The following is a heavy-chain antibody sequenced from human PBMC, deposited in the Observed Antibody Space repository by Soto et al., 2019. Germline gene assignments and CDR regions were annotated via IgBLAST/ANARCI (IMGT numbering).Heavy chain of an antibody. D-gene: IGHD6-13*01. CDR2: FDPEDGET. CDR1: GYTLTELS. V-gene: IGHV1-24*01. CDR3: ATFIMGRSGWYVDEYSYGLDV. Sequence: ASVKVSCKVSGYTLTELSRHWVRQAPGKGLEWMGGFDPEDGETIYAQKFQGRVTMTEDSSTDTAYMELSSLRSEDTAVYYCATFIMGRSGWYVDEYSYGLDVWGQGTTVTVSS. J-gene: IGHJ6*02.